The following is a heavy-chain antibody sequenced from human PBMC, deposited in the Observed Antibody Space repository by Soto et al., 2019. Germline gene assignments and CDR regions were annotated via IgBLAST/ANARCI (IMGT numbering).Heavy chain of an antibody. V-gene: IGHV4-59*01. J-gene: IGHJ5*02. Sequence: PSETLSLTCTVSGGSISSYYWSWIRQPPGKGLEWIGYIYYSGSTNYNPSLKSLVTISVDTSKNQFSLKLSSVTAADTAVYYCARDMDYGDYVSGWFDPWGQGTLVTVSS. D-gene: IGHD4-17*01. CDR3: ARDMDYGDYVSGWFDP. CDR2: IYYSGST. CDR1: GGSISSYY.